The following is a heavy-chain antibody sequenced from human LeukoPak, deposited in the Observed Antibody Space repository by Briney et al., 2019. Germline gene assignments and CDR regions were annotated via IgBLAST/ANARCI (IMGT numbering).Heavy chain of an antibody. Sequence: AGGSLRLSCAASGFTFSNAWMSWVRQAPGKGLEWVGHIKSKPDGGTTDYAAPVKGRFTISREDSKNTLYLQMNTLKTEDTAVYYCSTEGLAYCDGDCYSWGQGTLVTVSS. CDR3: STEGLAYCDGDCYS. D-gene: IGHD2-21*02. CDR2: IKSKPDGGTT. J-gene: IGHJ5*02. V-gene: IGHV3-15*01. CDR1: GFTFSNAW.